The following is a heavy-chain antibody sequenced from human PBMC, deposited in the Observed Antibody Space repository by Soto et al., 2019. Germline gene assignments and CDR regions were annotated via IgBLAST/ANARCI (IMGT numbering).Heavy chain of an antibody. CDR1: GGSISSYY. CDR2: IYYSGST. Sequence: SETLSLTCTVSGGSISSYYWSWIRQPPGKGLEWIGYIYYSGSTNYNPSLKSRVTISVDTSKKQFSLKLSSVTAADTAVYYCAREPRIEAAGKPGAVDYWGQGTLVTVSS. J-gene: IGHJ4*02. V-gene: IGHV4-59*01. CDR3: AREPRIEAAGKPGAVDY. D-gene: IGHD6-13*01.